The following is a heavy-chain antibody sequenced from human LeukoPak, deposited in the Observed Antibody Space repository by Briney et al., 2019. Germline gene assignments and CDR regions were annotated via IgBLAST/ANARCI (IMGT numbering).Heavy chain of an antibody. Sequence: PSETLSLTCTVSGGSISSYYWSWIRQPPGKGLEWIGYIYYSGSTNYNPSPKSRVTISVDTSKNQFSLKLSSVTAADTAVYYCASIDFWSGYPDAFDIWGQGTMVTVSS. V-gene: IGHV4-59*01. D-gene: IGHD3-3*01. J-gene: IGHJ3*02. CDR3: ASIDFWSGYPDAFDI. CDR2: IYYSGST. CDR1: GGSISSYY.